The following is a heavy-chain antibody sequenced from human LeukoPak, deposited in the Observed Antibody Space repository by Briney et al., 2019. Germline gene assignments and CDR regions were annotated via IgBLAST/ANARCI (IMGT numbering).Heavy chain of an antibody. Sequence: ASVKVSCKASGYTFTSYGISWVRQAPGQGLEWMGWISAYNGNINYAQKLQGRVTMTTDTSTSTAYMELRSLRSDDTAVYYCARETYSSSWSDAFDIWGQGTMVTVSS. D-gene: IGHD6-13*01. V-gene: IGHV1-18*01. CDR1: GYTFTSYG. CDR2: ISAYNGNI. J-gene: IGHJ3*02. CDR3: ARETYSSSWSDAFDI.